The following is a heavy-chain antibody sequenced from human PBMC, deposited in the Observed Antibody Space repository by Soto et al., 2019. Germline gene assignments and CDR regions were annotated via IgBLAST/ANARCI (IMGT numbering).Heavy chain of an antibody. J-gene: IGHJ5*02. CDR3: ATDIHATWLLNS. V-gene: IGHV3-23*01. Sequence: PGGSLRLSCAASGFTFGIHAMSWVRQAPGKGLEWVSGISGSGGSTDYADSVKGRFTISRDNSKNTLYLQMDSLRAEDTALYLCATDIHATWLLNSWGQGTLVTVSS. D-gene: IGHD2-2*02. CDR2: ISGSGGST. CDR1: GFTFGIHA.